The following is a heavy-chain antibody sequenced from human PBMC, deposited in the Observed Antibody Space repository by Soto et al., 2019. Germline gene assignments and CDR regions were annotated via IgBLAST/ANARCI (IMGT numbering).Heavy chain of an antibody. D-gene: IGHD3-16*01. CDR3: AREGWLGELLY. CDR1: GYTFSSYG. CDR2: ISGYNGNA. V-gene: IGHV1-18*01. J-gene: IGHJ4*02. Sequence: VQLVQSGNEVQRPGASVKVSCKTSGYTFSSYGIIWVRQAPGQGLEWMGSISGYNGNADYAQKFQGRVHMTTDTSTSTVFMELRNLRSDDTALYYCAREGWLGELLYWGQGSLVTVS.